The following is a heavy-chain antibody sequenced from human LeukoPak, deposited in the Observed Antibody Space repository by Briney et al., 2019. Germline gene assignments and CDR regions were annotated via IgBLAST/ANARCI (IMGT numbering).Heavy chain of an antibody. CDR1: GGSISSSCYY. Sequence: IPSETLSLTCTVSGGSISSSCYYWGWIRQPPGKGLEWFGSIYYSGSTYYNPSLTNRVTISVDTSKNQFTLKLSSVTAADTAVYYCARHGPGGLIAAAAAAFDYWGQGTLVTVSS. J-gene: IGHJ4*02. CDR2: IYYSGST. V-gene: IGHV4-39*01. D-gene: IGHD6-13*01. CDR3: ARHGPGGLIAAAAAAFDY.